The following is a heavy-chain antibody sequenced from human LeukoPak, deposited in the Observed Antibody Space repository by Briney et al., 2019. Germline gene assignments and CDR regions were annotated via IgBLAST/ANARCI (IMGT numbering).Heavy chain of an antibody. J-gene: IGHJ4*02. CDR1: GGSISSGGYH. V-gene: IGHV4-31*03. D-gene: IGHD2-15*01. CDR3: ARVYCSGGSCYVDY. Sequence: SQTLSLTCTVSGGSISSGGYHWSSIRQHPGKGLEWIGHIYYSGTTYYTPSLKTRVTISIDTSKKQFSLKLSSVTAADTSVYYCARVYCSGGSCYVDYWGQGTLVTVSS. CDR2: IYYSGTT.